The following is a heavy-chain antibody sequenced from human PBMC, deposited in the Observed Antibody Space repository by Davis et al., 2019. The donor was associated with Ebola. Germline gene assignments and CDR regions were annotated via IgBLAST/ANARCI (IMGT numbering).Heavy chain of an antibody. V-gene: IGHV3-30*02. CDR1: GFTFSGYG. CDR2: IRYDGRNY. Sequence: GESLKISCVASGFTFSGYGMHWVRQAPGKGLEWVAFIRYDGRNYSYTDSVKGRFIISRDNSENTLHLQMYSLTADDTAVYFCAKGSYTTVNWANYFDSWGQGTLVTVSS. CDR3: AKGSYTTVNWANYFDS. J-gene: IGHJ4*02. D-gene: IGHD1-1*01.